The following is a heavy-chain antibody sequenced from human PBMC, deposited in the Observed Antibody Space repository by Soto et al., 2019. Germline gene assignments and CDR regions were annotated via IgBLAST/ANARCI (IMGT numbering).Heavy chain of an antibody. D-gene: IGHD4-17*01. J-gene: IGHJ4*02. V-gene: IGHV4-59*08. CDR3: ARRYGDCFDF. CDR2: IYYSGST. CDR1: GGYIGGYY. Sequence: SETLSLTCSVSGGYIGGYYGSWIRQPPGKGLEWIGYIYYSGSTNYNPSLKSRVTISVDTSKNQFSLKLSSVTAADTAVYYCARRYGDCFDFWGQGTLVTVSS.